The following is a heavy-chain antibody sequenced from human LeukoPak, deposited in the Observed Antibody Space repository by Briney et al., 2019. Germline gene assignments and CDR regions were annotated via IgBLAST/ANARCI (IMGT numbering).Heavy chain of an antibody. V-gene: IGHV3-21*01. CDR1: GFTFSSYS. CDR3: ARAGYGSGPYQFDY. J-gene: IGHJ4*02. D-gene: IGHD3-10*01. CDR2: ISSGSGYI. Sequence: PGGSLRLSCAASGFTFSSYSMSWLRQAPGKGLEWVSSISSGSGYIYYADSMKGRFTISRDNAKNALYLQMNSLRAEDTAVYYCARAGYGSGPYQFDYWGQGTLVTVSS.